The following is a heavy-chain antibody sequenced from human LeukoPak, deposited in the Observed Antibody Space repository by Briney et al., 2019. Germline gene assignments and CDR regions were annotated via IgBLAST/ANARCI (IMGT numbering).Heavy chain of an antibody. CDR1: GGSISSYY. D-gene: IGHD3-10*01. CDR3: ARDLPDYYGSRNNWFDP. CDR2: IYTSGST. Sequence: SETLSLTCTVSGGSISSYYWSWIRQPAGKGLEWIGRIYTSGSTNYNPSLKSRVTMSVDTSKNQFSLKLSSVTAADTAVYYCARDLPDYYGSRNNWFDPWGQGTLVTVSS. V-gene: IGHV4-4*07. J-gene: IGHJ5*02.